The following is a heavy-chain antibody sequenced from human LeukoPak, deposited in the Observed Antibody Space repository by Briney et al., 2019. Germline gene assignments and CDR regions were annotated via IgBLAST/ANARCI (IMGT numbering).Heavy chain of an antibody. D-gene: IGHD6-6*01. Sequence: GASLKVSCKPSGYTFAGYYVHWVRPAPGQGLEWMGWINPNSGGTNYAQKFQGRVTMTRDTPIRTAYMELSRLRSDDTAVYYCARSPTTLSSNSSPFDYWGRGTLATVSS. CDR2: INPNSGGT. J-gene: IGHJ4*02. V-gene: IGHV1-2*02. CDR3: ARSPTTLSSNSSPFDY. CDR1: GYTFAGYY.